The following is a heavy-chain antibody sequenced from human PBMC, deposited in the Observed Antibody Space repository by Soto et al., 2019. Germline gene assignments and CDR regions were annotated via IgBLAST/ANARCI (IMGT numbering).Heavy chain of an antibody. CDR2: IIPIFGTA. D-gene: IGHD1-26*01. CDR3: ARAIVGPTTTGWLDP. Sequence: QVQLVQSGAEVKKPVSSVKVSCKASGGTFSRYAISWVRQAPGQGLEWMGGIIPIFGTANYAQKFQGRVTITADESTRTAYMELSSLRFEDTAVYYCARAIVGPTTTGWLDPWGQGTLVTVSS. V-gene: IGHV1-69*01. CDR1: GGTFSRYA. J-gene: IGHJ5*02.